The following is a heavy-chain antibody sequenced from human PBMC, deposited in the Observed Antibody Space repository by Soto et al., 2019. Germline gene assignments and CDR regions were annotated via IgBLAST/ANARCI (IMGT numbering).Heavy chain of an antibody. D-gene: IGHD2-15*01. CDR2: ISGSGGST. J-gene: IGHJ1*01. V-gene: IGHV3-23*01. Sequence: GGSLRLSCAASGFTFSSYAMSWVRQAPGKGLEWVSAISGSGGSTYYADSVKGRFTISRDNSKNTLYLQMNSLKAEDTAVYYCAKGAFYCSGGSCPAEYFQHWGQGTLVTVSS. CDR3: AKGAFYCSGGSCPAEYFQH. CDR1: GFTFSSYA.